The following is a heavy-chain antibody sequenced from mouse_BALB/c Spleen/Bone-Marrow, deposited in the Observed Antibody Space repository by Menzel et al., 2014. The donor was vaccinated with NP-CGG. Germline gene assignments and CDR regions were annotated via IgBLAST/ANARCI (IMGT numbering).Heavy chain of an antibody. D-gene: IGHD1-1*01. CDR2: INPSSAYT. CDR3: TIRYYAMDY. V-gene: IGHV1-4*01. CDR1: GYTFTRYT. Sequence: VQLQQSGAELARPGASVKMSCQASGYTFTRYTMHWEKQRPGQGLEWIGYINPSSAYTSYNQKFKDEATLTADKSSSTAYMQLSSLTSEDSAVYYCTIRYYAMDYWGQGTSVTVSS. J-gene: IGHJ4*01.